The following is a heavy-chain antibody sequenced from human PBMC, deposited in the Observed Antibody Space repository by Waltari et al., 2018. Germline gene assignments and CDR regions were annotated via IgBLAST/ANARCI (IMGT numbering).Heavy chain of an antibody. Sequence: QLQLQESGPGLVKPSETLSLTCAVSGGSISTSTNYWGWIRQSPGKGLEWIGTIYYSGTAYYNPSLESRVTISVDTSRNQFSLRLDSVTAADTALYYCTRQPAGGKQWLLLKHAFDLWGQGTVVTVSS. V-gene: IGHV4-39*01. D-gene: IGHD6-19*01. CDR2: IYYSGTA. CDR3: TRQPAGGKQWLLLKHAFDL. CDR1: GGSISTSTNY. J-gene: IGHJ3*01.